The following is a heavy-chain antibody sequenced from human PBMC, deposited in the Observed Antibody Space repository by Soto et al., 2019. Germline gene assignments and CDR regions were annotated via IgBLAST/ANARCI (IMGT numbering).Heavy chain of an antibody. CDR3: ASDILTGPYYYYYMDV. J-gene: IGHJ6*03. CDR2: IKQDGSEK. Sequence: PGGSLRLSCASSGFTFSSYWMIWVRQATGKGLEWVANIKQDGSEKYYVDSVKGRFTISRDNAKNSLYLQMNSLRAEDTAVYYCASDILTGPYYYYYMDVWGKGTTVTVSS. CDR1: GFTFSSYW. V-gene: IGHV3-7*01. D-gene: IGHD3-9*01.